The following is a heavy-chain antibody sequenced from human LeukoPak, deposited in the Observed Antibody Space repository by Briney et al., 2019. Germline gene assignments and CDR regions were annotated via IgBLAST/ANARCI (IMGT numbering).Heavy chain of an antibody. CDR2: IIPILGTA. V-gene: IGHV1-69*13. D-gene: IGHD1-14*01. CDR1: GGTFGRYA. J-gene: IGHJ3*01. CDR3: ARDHHGIHSAFDV. Sequence: ASVKVSCKASGGTFGRYAISWVRQAPGQGLEWMGGIIPILGTANYAQKFQGRVTITADESTSTAYMELSSLRSEDTAVYYCARDHHGIHSAFDVWGQGTMVTVS.